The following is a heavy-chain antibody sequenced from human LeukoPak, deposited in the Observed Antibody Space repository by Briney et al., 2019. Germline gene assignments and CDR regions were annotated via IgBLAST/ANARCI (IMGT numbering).Heavy chain of an antibody. CDR1: GGSISSYY. V-gene: IGHV4-59*01. CDR3: ARGQDSSGYYGGFHYFDY. CDR2: IYYSGST. J-gene: IGHJ4*02. D-gene: IGHD3-22*01. Sequence: PSETLSLTCTVSGGSISSYYWSWIRQPPGKGLEWIGYIYYSGSTNYNPSLKSRVTISVDTSKNQFSLKLSSVTAADTAVYYCARGQDSSGYYGGFHYFDYWGQGTLVTVSS.